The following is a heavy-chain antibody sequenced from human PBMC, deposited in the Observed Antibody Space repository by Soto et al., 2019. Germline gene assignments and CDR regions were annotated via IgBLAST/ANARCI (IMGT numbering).Heavy chain of an antibody. D-gene: IGHD6-19*01. CDR2: ISGSGGST. J-gene: IGHJ4*02. V-gene: IGHV3-23*01. CDR1: GFTFSSYA. CDR3: AKDELAVAGTSTLGY. Sequence: EVQLLESGGGLVQPGGSLRLSCAASGFTFSSYAMSWVRQAPGKGLEWVSAISGSGGSTYYADSVKGRFTTSRDNTKNTLYLQMNSLRAEDTAVYYCAKDELAVAGTSTLGYWGQGTLVTVSS.